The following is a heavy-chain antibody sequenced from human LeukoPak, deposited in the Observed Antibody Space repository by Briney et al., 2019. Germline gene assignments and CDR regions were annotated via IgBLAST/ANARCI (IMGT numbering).Heavy chain of an antibody. D-gene: IGHD5-12*01. CDR2: IIPIIGIV. CDR1: GGTFSRYA. CDR3: ARVPSGYTPNANYYYGMDV. Sequence: ASVKVSCKASGGTFSRYAISWVRQAPGQGLEWMGRIIPIIGIVNYAQKFQGRVTITADKSTSTAYMELSSLRSEDTAVYYCARVPSGYTPNANYYYGMDVWGQGTMVTVSS. J-gene: IGHJ6*02. V-gene: IGHV1-69*04.